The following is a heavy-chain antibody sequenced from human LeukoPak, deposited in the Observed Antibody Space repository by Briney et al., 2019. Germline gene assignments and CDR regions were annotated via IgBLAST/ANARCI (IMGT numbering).Heavy chain of an antibody. CDR3: AREGARYYYDSSGYSTSFFDY. V-gene: IGHV1-46*01. J-gene: IGHJ4*02. Sequence: ASVKVSCKASGYTFTSYYMHWVRQAPGQGLEWMGIINPSGGSTSYAQKFQGRVTMTRDTSTSTVYMELSSLRSEDTAVYYCAREGARYYYDSSGYSTSFFDYWGQGTLVTVSS. D-gene: IGHD3-22*01. CDR1: GYTFTSYY. CDR2: INPSGGST.